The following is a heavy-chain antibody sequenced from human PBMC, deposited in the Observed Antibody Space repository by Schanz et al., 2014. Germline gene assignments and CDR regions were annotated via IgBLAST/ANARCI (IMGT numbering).Heavy chain of an antibody. CDR2: ISGSGGST. Sequence: EVQLLESGGGLVQPGGSLRLSCAASGFGFSSYSMNWVRQAPGKGLEWVSAISGSGGSTYYPDSVKGRFTISRDSSKNTLYLQMNSLRPEDTAIYYCAKNQYDDVDLSSFYFDFWGQGTLVTVSS. D-gene: IGHD3-10*02. J-gene: IGHJ4*02. CDR1: GFGFSSYS. V-gene: IGHV3-23*01. CDR3: AKNQYDDVDLSSFYFDF.